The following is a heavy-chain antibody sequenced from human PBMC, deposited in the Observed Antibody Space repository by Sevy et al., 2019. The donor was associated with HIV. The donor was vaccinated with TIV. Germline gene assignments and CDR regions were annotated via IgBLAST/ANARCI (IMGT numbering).Heavy chain of an antibody. Sequence: ASVKVSCKASGGTFSSYAISWVRQAPGQGLEWMGGIIPIFGTANYAQKFQGRVTITADESTSTAYMELSSLRSEDTAVYYCARDRYEYSSSPGDFDYWGQGTLVTVSS. J-gene: IGHJ4*02. V-gene: IGHV1-69*13. CDR1: GGTFSSYA. D-gene: IGHD6-6*01. CDR2: IIPIFGTA. CDR3: ARDRYEYSSSPGDFDY.